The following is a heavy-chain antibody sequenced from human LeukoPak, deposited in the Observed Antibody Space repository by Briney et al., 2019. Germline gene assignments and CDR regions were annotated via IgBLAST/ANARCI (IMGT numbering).Heavy chain of an antibody. Sequence: PGGTLRLSCAASGFTFRTYWMSWVRQAPGKGLEWVANIKHDVREKYYVDSVKGRFTISRENAKNSLYLQMNSLRAENTAVYYCARDPYGDYGDCFDYWGQGTLVTVSS. CDR3: ARDPYGDYGDCFDY. CDR2: IKHDVREK. J-gene: IGHJ4*02. V-gene: IGHV3-7*01. CDR1: GFTFRTYW. D-gene: IGHD4-17*01.